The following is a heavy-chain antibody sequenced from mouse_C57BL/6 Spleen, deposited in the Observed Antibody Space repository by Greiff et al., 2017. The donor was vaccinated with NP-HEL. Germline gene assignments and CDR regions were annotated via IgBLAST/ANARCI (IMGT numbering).Heavy chain of an antibody. CDR3: ARGSMVTNYAMDY. CDR1: GYTFTDYY. D-gene: IGHD2-2*01. Sequence: VKLQESGAELVRPGASVKLSCKASGYTFTDYYINWVKQRPGQGLEWIARIYPGSGITYYNEKFKGKATLTAEKSSSTAYMQLSSLTSEDSAVYFCARGSMVTNYAMDYWGQGTSVTVSS. CDR2: IYPGSGIT. V-gene: IGHV1-76*01. J-gene: IGHJ4*01.